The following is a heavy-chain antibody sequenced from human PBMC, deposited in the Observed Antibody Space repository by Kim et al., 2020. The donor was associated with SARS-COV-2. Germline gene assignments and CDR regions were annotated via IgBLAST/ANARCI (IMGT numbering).Heavy chain of an antibody. V-gene: IGHV4-61*01. CDR2: IYYSGST. CDR1: GGSVSSGSYY. Sequence: SETLSLTCTVSGGSVSSGSYYWSWIRQPPGKGLEWIGYIYYSGSTNYNPSLKSRVTISVDTSKNQFSLKLSSVTAADTAVYYCAREARLEWLLSPHPKNYGMDVWGQGTTVTVSS. CDR3: AREARLEWLLSPHPKNYGMDV. D-gene: IGHD3-3*01. J-gene: IGHJ6*02.